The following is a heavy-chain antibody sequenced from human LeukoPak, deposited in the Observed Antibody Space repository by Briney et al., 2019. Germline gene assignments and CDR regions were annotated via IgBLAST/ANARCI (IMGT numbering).Heavy chain of an antibody. CDR2: IYPGDSDT. CDR3: ARVLGYCSSTSCYYPYYYYYGMDV. Sequence: GESLKISCKGSGYSFTSYWIGWVRQMPGKGLEWMGIIYPGDSDTRYSPSFQGQVTISADKSISTAYLQWSSPKASDTAMYYCARVLGYCSSTSCYYPYYYYYGMDVWGKGTTVTVSS. J-gene: IGHJ6*04. CDR1: GYSFTSYW. D-gene: IGHD2-2*01. V-gene: IGHV5-51*01.